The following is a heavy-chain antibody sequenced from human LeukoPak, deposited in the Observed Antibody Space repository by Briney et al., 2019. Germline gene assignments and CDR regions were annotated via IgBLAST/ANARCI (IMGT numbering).Heavy chain of an antibody. CDR2: IYYSGST. CDR3: AREPPSSHYDYVWGRQGGWFDP. D-gene: IGHD3-16*01. CDR1: GGSISSSSYY. J-gene: IGHJ5*02. V-gene: IGHV4-39*07. Sequence: PSETLSLTCTVSGGSISSSSYYWGWIRQPPGKGLEWIGSIYYSGSTYYNPSLKSRVTISVDTSKNQFSLKLSSVTAADTAVYYCAREPPSSHYDYVWGRQGGWFDPWGQGTLVTVSS.